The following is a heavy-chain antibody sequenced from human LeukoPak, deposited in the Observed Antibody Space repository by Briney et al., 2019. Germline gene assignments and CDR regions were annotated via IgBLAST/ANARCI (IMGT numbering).Heavy chain of an antibody. D-gene: IGHD4-17*01. V-gene: IGHV5-51*01. CDR2: IYPGDSDA. CDR1: GXSFSTYW. CDR3: ARQPHLGDYPGDGTFDI. Sequence: GESLKISCKGSGXSFSTYWIGWVRQMPGKGLEWMGIIYPGDSDARYSPSFQGQVTMSADWSISTASLQWSSLKASDTAMYYCARQPHLGDYPGDGTFDIWGQGTMVTVSS. J-gene: IGHJ3*02.